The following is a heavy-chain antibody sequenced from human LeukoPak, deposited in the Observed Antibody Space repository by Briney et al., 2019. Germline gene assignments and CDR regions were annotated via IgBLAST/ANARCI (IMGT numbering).Heavy chain of an antibody. CDR3: ARRGYSYGYGKNFDY. J-gene: IGHJ4*02. D-gene: IGHD5-18*01. CDR2: INPNSGGT. CDR1: GYTFTDYY. Sequence: EASVKVSCKASGYTFTDYYMHWVRQAPGQGLEWMGWINPNSGGTNYAQKFQGRVTMTRDTSISTAYMELSRLRSDDTAVYYCARRGYSYGYGKNFDYWGQGTLVTVSS. V-gene: IGHV1-2*02.